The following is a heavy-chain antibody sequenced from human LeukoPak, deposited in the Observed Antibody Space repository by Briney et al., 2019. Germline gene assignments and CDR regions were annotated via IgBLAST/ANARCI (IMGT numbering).Heavy chain of an antibody. D-gene: IGHD3-10*01. Sequence: PGRSLRLSCAASGFTFSSYGMHWVRQAPGKGLEWVAVISYDGSNKYYAASVKGRFTISRDNSRNTLYLQMNSLSPEDTAVYYCAKDTRGKYYGSGSYYNVPDYWGQGTPVTVSS. V-gene: IGHV3-30*18. CDR3: AKDTRGKYYGSGSYYNVPDY. CDR2: ISYDGSNK. J-gene: IGHJ4*02. CDR1: GFTFSSYG.